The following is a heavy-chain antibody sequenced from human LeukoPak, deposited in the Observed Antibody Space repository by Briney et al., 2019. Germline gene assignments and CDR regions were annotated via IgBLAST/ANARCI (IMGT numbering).Heavy chain of an antibody. V-gene: IGHV4-39*02. CDR1: GVSISSSNSY. Sequence: PSETLSLTCTVSGVSISSSNSYWGWIRQPPGKGLEWIGSIYYSGNTYYNASLKSQVSISIDTSKNQFSLRLTSVTAADAAVYYCARDNQQLAFYFWGQGTLVTVSS. D-gene: IGHD6-13*01. CDR2: IYYSGNT. J-gene: IGHJ4*02. CDR3: ARDNQQLAFYF.